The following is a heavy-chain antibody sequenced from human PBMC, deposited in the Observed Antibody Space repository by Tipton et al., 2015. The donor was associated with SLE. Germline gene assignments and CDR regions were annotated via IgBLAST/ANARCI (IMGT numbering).Heavy chain of an antibody. J-gene: IGHJ6*03. CDR2: IYTSGST. CDR3: ARSRYMDV. V-gene: IGHV4-61*09. Sequence: TLSLTCTVSGGSISSGSYYWSWIRQPAGKGLEWIGYIYTSGSTNYNPSLKSRVTISVDTSKNQFSLKLSSVTAADTAVYYCARSRYMDVWGKGTTVTVSS. CDR1: GGSISSGSYY.